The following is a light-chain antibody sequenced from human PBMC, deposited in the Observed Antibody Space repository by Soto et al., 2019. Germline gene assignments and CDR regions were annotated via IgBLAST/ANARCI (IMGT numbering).Light chain of an antibody. CDR2: DVI. V-gene: IGLV2-11*01. Sequence: QSALTQPRSVSGSPGQSITISCSGTRNDVGGYNYVSWYQQHPGTAPKLKIYDVIKRPSGVPDRFSGSKSGNTASLTGSGRQAEDEADYYCCAYAGNYSWVFGGGTKVTVL. CDR3: CAYAGNYSWV. CDR1: RNDVGGYNY. J-gene: IGLJ2*01.